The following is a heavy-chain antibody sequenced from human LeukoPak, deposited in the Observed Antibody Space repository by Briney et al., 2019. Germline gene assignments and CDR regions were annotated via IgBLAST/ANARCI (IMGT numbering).Heavy chain of an antibody. CDR1: GDSISSSNYY. D-gene: IGHD1-26*01. V-gene: IGHV4-39*01. Sequence: SEALSLTCTVSGDSISSSNYYWGWIRQPPGKGLEWIGSTYYSGSTYYNPSLKSRVTISVDTSKNQFSLKLSSVTAADTAVYYCARLGATDFWGQGTLVTVSS. CDR2: TYYSGST. J-gene: IGHJ4*02. CDR3: ARLGATDF.